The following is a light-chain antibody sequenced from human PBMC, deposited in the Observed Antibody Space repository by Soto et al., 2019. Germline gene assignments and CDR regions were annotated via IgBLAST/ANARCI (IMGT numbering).Light chain of an antibody. CDR3: CSFAGSPYV. V-gene: IGLV2-23*02. Sequence: QSALTQPASVSGSPGQSITISCTGTSSDVGSYNLVSWYQQHPGKAPKLMIYEVTKRPSGVSNRFSGSKSGNTASLTISGPQAEDGADYFCCSFAGSPYVFGTGTKVTVL. CDR2: EVT. J-gene: IGLJ1*01. CDR1: SSDVGSYNL.